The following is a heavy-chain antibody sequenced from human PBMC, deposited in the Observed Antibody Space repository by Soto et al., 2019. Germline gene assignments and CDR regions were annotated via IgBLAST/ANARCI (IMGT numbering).Heavy chain of an antibody. CDR2: ISGSGGST. Sequence: EVQLLESGGGLVQPGGSLRLSCAASGFTFSSYAMSWVRQAPGEGLEWVSGISGSGGSTYYADSVKGRFTISRDNSQNTLYLQMNGLRAEDTAVYYCTKYLITSWVAYYFDYWGQGTLVTVSS. V-gene: IGHV3-23*01. CDR3: TKYLITSWVAYYFDY. J-gene: IGHJ4*02. D-gene: IGHD2-2*01. CDR1: GFTFSSYA.